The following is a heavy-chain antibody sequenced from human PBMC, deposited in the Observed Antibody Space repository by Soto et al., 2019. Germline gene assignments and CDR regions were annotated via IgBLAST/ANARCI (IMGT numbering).Heavy chain of an antibody. CDR2: IYYSRST. D-gene: IGHD3-10*01. V-gene: IGHV4-31*03. CDR3: ASGSGRYYAWFDP. Sequence: QVQLQESGPGLVKPSQTLSLTCTVSGGSISSGGYYWSWIRQHPGKGLEWIGYIYYSRSTYYNPSLKRSVTQSVDTSKNQFSLKLSSVTAADPAVYYCASGSGRYYAWFDPWGQGTLVTVSS. CDR1: GGSISSGGYY. J-gene: IGHJ5*02.